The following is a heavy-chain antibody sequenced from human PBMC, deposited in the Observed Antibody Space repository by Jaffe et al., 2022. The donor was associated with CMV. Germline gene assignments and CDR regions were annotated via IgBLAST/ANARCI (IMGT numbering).Heavy chain of an antibody. CDR2: IYYSGST. CDR1: GGSISSSSYY. V-gene: IGHV4-39*01. Sequence: QLQLQESGPGLVKPSETLSLTCTVSGGSISSSSYYWGWIRQPPGKGLEWIGSIYYSGSTYYNPSLKSRVTISVDTSKNQFSLKLSSVTAADTAVYYCARLKGTGGWFDPWGQGTLVTVSS. CDR3: ARLKGTGGWFDP. D-gene: IGHD3-10*01. J-gene: IGHJ5*02.